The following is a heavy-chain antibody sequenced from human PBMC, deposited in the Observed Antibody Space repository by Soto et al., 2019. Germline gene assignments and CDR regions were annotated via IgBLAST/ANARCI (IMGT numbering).Heavy chain of an antibody. V-gene: IGHV3-74*01. Sequence: PGGSLRLSCAASGFTFSSYWMHWVRQAPGKGLVWVSRINSDGSSTSYADSVKGRFTISRDNAKNTLYLQMNSLRAEDTAVYYCASWYYLKAFDIWGQGTMVTVSS. CDR1: GFTFSSYW. CDR3: ASWYYLKAFDI. J-gene: IGHJ3*02. CDR2: INSDGSST. D-gene: IGHD3-10*01.